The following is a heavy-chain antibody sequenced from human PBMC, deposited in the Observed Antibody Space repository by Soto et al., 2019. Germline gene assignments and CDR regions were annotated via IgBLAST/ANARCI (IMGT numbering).Heavy chain of an antibody. CDR3: ASLSMINFGGIRKDAFDV. CDR1: GDSIRSYY. Sequence: SETLSLTCTVSGDSIRSYYWSWIRQPPGKGLEWIGYIYYSGSTNYNPSLKSRVTISVDTAKNQFSLKLSSVTAADTAVYYCASLSMINFGGIRKDAFDVWGQGTMVTVSS. D-gene: IGHD3-16*01. V-gene: IGHV4-59*08. CDR2: IYYSGST. J-gene: IGHJ3*01.